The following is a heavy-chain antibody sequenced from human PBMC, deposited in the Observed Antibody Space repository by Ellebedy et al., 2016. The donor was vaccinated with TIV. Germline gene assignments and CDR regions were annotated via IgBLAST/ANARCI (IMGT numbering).Heavy chain of an antibody. J-gene: IGHJ4*02. CDR2: IYYSGST. CDR1: GGSMNTYY. CDR3: LRSPGGY. D-gene: IGHD3-10*01. Sequence: MPSETLSLTCTVSGGSMNTYYWNWMRQPPGKGLEWIGNIYYSGSTKYNPSLKSRVTISVDTSKNQFSLKLTSVTAADTAVYYCLRSPGGYWGQGTLVTVSS. V-gene: IGHV4-59*01.